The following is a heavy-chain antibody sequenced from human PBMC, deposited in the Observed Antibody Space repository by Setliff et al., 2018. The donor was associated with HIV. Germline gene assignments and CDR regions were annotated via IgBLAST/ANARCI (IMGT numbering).Heavy chain of an antibody. V-gene: IGHV4-61*10. CDR1: GGSISSGGYY. D-gene: IGHD1-26*01. J-gene: IGHJ4*02. CDR3: GRGPHIVGAPWAVIDY. Sequence: SSETLSLSCTVSGGSISSGGYYWSWIRQPAGKGLEWIGEINHGGSTNYNPSLKSRVALSIDTFKSQISLNMTSLTTADTAIYYCGRGPHIVGAPWAVIDYWAQGKPVTVSS. CDR2: INHGGST.